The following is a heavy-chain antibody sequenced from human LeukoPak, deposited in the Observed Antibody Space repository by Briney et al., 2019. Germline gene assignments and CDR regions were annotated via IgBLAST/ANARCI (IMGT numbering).Heavy chain of an antibody. D-gene: IGHD3-10*01. CDR1: GYTFTSYY. J-gene: IGHJ4*02. Sequence: GASVKVSCKASGYTFTSYYMHWVRQAPGQGLEWMGITNPSGGSTSYAQKFQGRVTMTRDTSTSTVYMELSSLRSEDTAVYYCARVKITMVRGAHSYFDYWGQGTLVTVSS. V-gene: IGHV1-46*01. CDR3: ARVKITMVRGAHSYFDY. CDR2: TNPSGGST.